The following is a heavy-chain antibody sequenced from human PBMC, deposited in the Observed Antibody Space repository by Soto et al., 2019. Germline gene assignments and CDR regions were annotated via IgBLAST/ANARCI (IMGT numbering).Heavy chain of an antibody. J-gene: IGHJ3*01. CDR2: IRNKANRYTT. CDR3: ARVRSSSWGLDAFDV. CDR1: GFTFSDHS. D-gene: IGHD6-13*01. V-gene: IGHV3-72*01. Sequence: EVQLVESGGGLVQPGRSLRLSCAASGFTFSDHSMDWVRQAPGKGLEWVGRIRNKANRYTTEYAASVKGRFSISRDDSKNSLYLQMNSLKTEDTAVYYCARVRSSSWGLDAFDVWGQGTMVTVSS.